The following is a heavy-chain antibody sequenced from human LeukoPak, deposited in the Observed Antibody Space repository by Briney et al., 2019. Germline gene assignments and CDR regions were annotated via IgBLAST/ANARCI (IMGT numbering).Heavy chain of an antibody. V-gene: IGHV4-34*01. CDR1: GVSFSGYY. Sequence: SETLSLTCAVYGVSFSGYYWSWIRQPPGKGLEWIGEINHSGSTNYNPSLKSRVTISVDTSKNQFSLKLSSVTAADTAVYYCARYYDILTGLNWFDPWGQGTLVTVSS. J-gene: IGHJ5*02. CDR2: INHSGST. CDR3: ARYYDILTGLNWFDP. D-gene: IGHD3-9*01.